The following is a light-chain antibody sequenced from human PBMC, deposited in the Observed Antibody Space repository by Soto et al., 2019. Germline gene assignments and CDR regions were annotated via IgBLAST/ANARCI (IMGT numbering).Light chain of an antibody. CDR1: QSIDSN. J-gene: IGKJ2*01. CDR2: GAS. CDR3: QQYGSSPPMYT. Sequence: EIVMTQSPATLSVSPGDGATLSCRASQSIDSNLAWYQQKPGQTPRLLIYGASTRPTGIPARFSGSGSGTEFTLTISSPQSEDFAVYYCQQYGSSPPMYTFGQGTKLEIK. V-gene: IGKV3D-15*01.